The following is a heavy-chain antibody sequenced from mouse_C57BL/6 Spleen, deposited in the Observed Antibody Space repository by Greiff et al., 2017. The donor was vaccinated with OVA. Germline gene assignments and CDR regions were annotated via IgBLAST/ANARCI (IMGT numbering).Heavy chain of an antibody. D-gene: IGHD1-1*01. J-gene: IGHJ2*01. CDR3: TTTTVVAEDYFDY. CDR2: IDPEDGDT. CDR1: GFNIKDYY. V-gene: IGHV14-1*01. Sequence: EVQLQQSGAELVRPGASVKLSCTASGFNIKDYYMPWVKQRPEQGLEWIGRIDPEDGDTESAPKFQGKATMTADPSSNTAYLQLSSLTSEDTAVYYCTTTTVVAEDYFDYWGQGTTRTVSS.